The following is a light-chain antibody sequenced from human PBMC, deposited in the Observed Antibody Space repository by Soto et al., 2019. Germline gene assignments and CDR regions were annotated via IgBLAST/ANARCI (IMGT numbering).Light chain of an antibody. Sequence: DIVMTQSPLSLPVTPGEPASISCRSSQSLLHSDGRNYLDWFLQKPGQSPQVLIYLGSNRASGVPDRFSGSGSGTDFTLKISRVEAEDVGIYYCMQALQAPGVTFGPGTKVDIK. CDR2: LGS. V-gene: IGKV2-28*01. CDR3: MQALQAPGVT. CDR1: QSLLHSDGRNY. J-gene: IGKJ3*01.